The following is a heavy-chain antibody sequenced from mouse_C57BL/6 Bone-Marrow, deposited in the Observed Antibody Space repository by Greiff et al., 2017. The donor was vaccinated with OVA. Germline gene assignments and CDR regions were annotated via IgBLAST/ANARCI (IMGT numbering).Heavy chain of an antibody. D-gene: IGHD1-1*01. CDR3: AITTVPYYFDY. Sequence: EVQLQESGPGLVKPSQSLSLTCSVTGYSITRGYYWNWIRQFPGNKLEWMGYISYDGSNNYNPSLKNRISITRDTSKNQFFLKLNSVTTEDTATYYCAITTVPYYFDYWGQGTTLTVSS. CDR1: GYSITRGYY. CDR2: ISYDGSN. V-gene: IGHV3-6*01. J-gene: IGHJ2*01.